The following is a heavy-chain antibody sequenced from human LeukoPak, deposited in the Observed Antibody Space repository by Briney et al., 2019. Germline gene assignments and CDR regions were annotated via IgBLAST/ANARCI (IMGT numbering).Heavy chain of an antibody. J-gene: IGHJ4*02. CDR2: TYYRSKWYN. Sequence: PSQTLSLTCAISGGSFSSNSATWNWMRQSPARGLEWRVRTYYRSKWYNDYAGSVKSRITINPATSKNQFSLQLNSVTPEATAVYYCARSRLAMDPKLEYWGQGTLVTVSS. V-gene: IGHV6-1*01. CDR3: ARSRLAMDPKLEY. CDR1: GGSFSSNSAT. D-gene: IGHD3-16*01.